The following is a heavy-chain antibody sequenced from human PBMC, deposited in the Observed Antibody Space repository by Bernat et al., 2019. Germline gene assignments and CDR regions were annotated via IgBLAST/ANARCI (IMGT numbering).Heavy chain of an antibody. V-gene: IGHV3-72*01. D-gene: IGHD2-21*02. CDR3: ARLPTSVVVTAD. CDR2: TRDKAKSYTT. Sequence: EVQLVESGGGLVQPGGSLRLSCAGSGFTLSDHYMDWIRQAPGKGLEWVGLTRDKAKSYTTEYAASVKGRFTISRDDSGNSQYLQMNSLKSEDTAVYYCARLPTSVVVTADWGQGTLVIVSS. CDR1: GFTLSDHY. J-gene: IGHJ4*02.